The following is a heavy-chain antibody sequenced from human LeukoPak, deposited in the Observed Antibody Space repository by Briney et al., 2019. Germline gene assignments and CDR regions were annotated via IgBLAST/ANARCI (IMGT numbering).Heavy chain of an antibody. D-gene: IGHD5-18*01. J-gene: IGHJ4*02. CDR3: AREGITAMADAWNDY. V-gene: IGHV3-21*01. CDR2: IGTTSSSM. CDR1: GFTFSSYS. Sequence: GGSLRLSCAASGFTFSSYSMNWVRQAPGKGLEWVSSIGTTSSSMYYADSLKGRFTISRDNAESSLYLQMNSLRVEDTAVYFCAREGITAMADAWNDYWGQGTLVTVSS.